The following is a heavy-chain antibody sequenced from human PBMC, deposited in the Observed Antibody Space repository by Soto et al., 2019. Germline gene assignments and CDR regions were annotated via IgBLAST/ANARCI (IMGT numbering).Heavy chain of an antibody. CDR2: IIPILGIA. Sequence: ASVKVSCKASGGTFSSYTISWVRQAPGQGLEWMGRIIPILGIANYAQKFQGRVTITADKSTSTAYMELSSLRSEDTAVYYCASQLGPSIAVAGEYYYYGMDVWGQGTTVTVSS. J-gene: IGHJ6*02. D-gene: IGHD6-19*01. CDR3: ASQLGPSIAVAGEYYYYGMDV. V-gene: IGHV1-69*02. CDR1: GGTFSSYT.